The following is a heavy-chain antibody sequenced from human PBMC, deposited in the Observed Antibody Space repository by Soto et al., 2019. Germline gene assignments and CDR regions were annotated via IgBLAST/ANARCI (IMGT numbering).Heavy chain of an antibody. CDR2: IYPGDATI. Sequence: PGESLKISCKGLGYSFSRYWIAWVRQMPGKGLEWMGIIYPGDATITYSPSFQGQVTISVDKSFNTAYLQWSSLKASDTAMYYCAREGGGLLWFGELKGGAFDIWGQGTMVTVSS. V-gene: IGHV5-51*01. D-gene: IGHD3-10*01. CDR1: GYSFSRYW. J-gene: IGHJ3*02. CDR3: AREGGGLLWFGELKGGAFDI.